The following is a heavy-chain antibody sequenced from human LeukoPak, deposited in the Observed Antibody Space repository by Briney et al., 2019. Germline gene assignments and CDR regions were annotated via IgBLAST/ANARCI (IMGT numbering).Heavy chain of an antibody. V-gene: IGHV3-7*01. CDR1: EFTFSSYW. Sequence: PGGSLRLSCAASEFTFSSYWMSWVRQAPGKGLEWAANIKQDGSEKYYVDSVKGRFTISRDNAKNSLYLQMNSLRAEDTAVYYCARSYCSSTSCSPWFDPWGQGTLVTVSS. CDR2: IKQDGSEK. J-gene: IGHJ5*02. CDR3: ARSYCSSTSCSPWFDP. D-gene: IGHD2-2*01.